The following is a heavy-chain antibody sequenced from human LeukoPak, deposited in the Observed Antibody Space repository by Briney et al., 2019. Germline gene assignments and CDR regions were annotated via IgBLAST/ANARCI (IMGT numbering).Heavy chain of an antibody. Sequence: SETRSLTCTVSGASLSGSGYYWGWLRQPPGTGLEWIGSIYYSGSTYYNPSLERRVTISVATSKNQSSLKLSSVTAADTAVYYCARDKKSITMVRGVIIEAYHDYWGQGTLVTVSS. D-gene: IGHD3-10*01. CDR2: IYYSGST. J-gene: IGHJ4*02. V-gene: IGHV4-39*07. CDR3: ARDKKSITMVRGVIIEAYHDY. CDR1: GASLSGSGYY.